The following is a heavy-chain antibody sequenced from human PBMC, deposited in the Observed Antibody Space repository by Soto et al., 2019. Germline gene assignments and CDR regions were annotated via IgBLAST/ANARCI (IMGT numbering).Heavy chain of an antibody. Sequence: GASVKVSCKASGGTFSSYAISWVRQAPGQGLEWMGGIIPIFGTANYAQKFQGRVTITADESTSTAYMELSSLRSEDTAVYYCARGGIHYYDSSGYFLDYWGQGTLVTVSS. D-gene: IGHD3-22*01. J-gene: IGHJ4*02. CDR1: GGTFSSYA. CDR2: IIPIFGTA. V-gene: IGHV1-69*13. CDR3: ARGGIHYYDSSGYFLDY.